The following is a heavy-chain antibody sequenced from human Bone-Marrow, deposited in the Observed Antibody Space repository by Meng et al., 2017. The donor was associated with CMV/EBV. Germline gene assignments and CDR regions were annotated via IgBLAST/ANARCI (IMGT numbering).Heavy chain of an antibody. CDR3: ARVGGVPYISGYFYYYGMDV. CDR1: GFTFSSYG. D-gene: IGHD3-3*01. J-gene: IGHJ6*02. CDR2: IRYDGSNK. Sequence: GGSLRLSCAASGFTFSSYGMHWVRQAPGKGLEWVAFIRYDGSNKYYADSVKGRFTISRDNSKNTLYLQMNSLRAEDTALYYCARVGGVPYISGYFYYYGMDVWGQGTTVTVSS. V-gene: IGHV3-30*02.